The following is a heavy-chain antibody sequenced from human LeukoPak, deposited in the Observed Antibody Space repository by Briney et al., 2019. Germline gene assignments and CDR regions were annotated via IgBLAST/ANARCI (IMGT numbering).Heavy chain of an antibody. Sequence: SETLSLTCAVYGGSFSGYYWSWIRQHPGXGLEWIGYIYYSGSTYYNPSLKSRVTISVDTSKNQFSLKLSSVTAADTAVYYCARVLEWAHFDYWGQGTLVTVSS. CDR2: IYYSGST. CDR1: GGSFSGYY. CDR3: ARVLEWAHFDY. V-gene: IGHV4-31*11. J-gene: IGHJ4*02. D-gene: IGHD1-26*01.